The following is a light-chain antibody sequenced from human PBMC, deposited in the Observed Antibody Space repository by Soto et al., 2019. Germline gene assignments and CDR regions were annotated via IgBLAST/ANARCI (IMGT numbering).Light chain of an antibody. CDR1: SSDVGAYIY. J-gene: IGLJ1*01. CDR2: EVN. Sequence: QSVLTQPASVSGSPGQSITISCGGTSSDVGAYIYVSWYQQFPGKAPKLIIYEVNNRPSGVSDRFSGSKSDTTAYLTISGLQAEDEADYYCSSYSDSDTKLFGTGTKVTV. V-gene: IGLV2-14*03. CDR3: SSYSDSDTKL.